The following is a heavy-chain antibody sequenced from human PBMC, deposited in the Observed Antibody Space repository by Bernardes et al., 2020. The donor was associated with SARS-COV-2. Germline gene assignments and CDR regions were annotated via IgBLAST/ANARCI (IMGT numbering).Heavy chain of an antibody. CDR2: IYSGGRT. CDR1: GFTVSSNY. V-gene: IGHV3-53*04. Sequence: GGSLRLSRAASGFTVSSNYMSWVRQAPGKGLEWVSVIYSGGRTYYADSVKGRFTISRHNSKNTLYLQMNSLRAEDTAVYYCALTTYYYDSSGYFYWGQGTLVTVSS. CDR3: ALTTYYYDSSGYFY. J-gene: IGHJ4*02. D-gene: IGHD3-22*01.